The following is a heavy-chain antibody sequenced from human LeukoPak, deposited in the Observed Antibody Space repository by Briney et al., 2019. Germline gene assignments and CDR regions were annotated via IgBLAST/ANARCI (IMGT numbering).Heavy chain of an antibody. Sequence: GGSLRLSGAASGFTFSSYSMNWVRQAPGKGLEWVSSISSSSSYVYYADSVKGRFTISRDNAKNSLYLQMNSLRAEDTAVYYCARGYAVTSYYFDYWGQGTLVTVSS. CDR1: GFTFSSYS. CDR2: ISSSSSYV. V-gene: IGHV3-21*01. CDR3: ARGYAVTSYYFDY. D-gene: IGHD4-17*01. J-gene: IGHJ4*02.